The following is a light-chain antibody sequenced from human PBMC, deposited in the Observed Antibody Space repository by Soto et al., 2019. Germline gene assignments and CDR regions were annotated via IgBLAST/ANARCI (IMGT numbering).Light chain of an antibody. CDR3: AAWDVSLNVVV. Sequence: QSVVTQPPSASGTPGQRVTISCSGSASNIGSNPVNWYQQLPGTAPKLLIYSSSLRPSGVPDRISGSKSGTSASLAISGLQSGDEADYYCAAWDVSLNVVVFGGGTKLTVL. CDR1: ASNIGSNP. V-gene: IGLV1-44*01. CDR2: SSS. J-gene: IGLJ2*01.